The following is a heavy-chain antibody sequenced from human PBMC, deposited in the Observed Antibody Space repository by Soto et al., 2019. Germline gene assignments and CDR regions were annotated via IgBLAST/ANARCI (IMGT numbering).Heavy chain of an antibody. D-gene: IGHD4-17*01. J-gene: IGHJ3*02. CDR3: ARDHTVTTGAFDI. V-gene: IGHV4-30-4*01. Sequence: QVQLQESGPGLLKPSQTLSLTCNVSGDSINNGEYYWSWFRQPPGKGLEWIGYIYYNGVTYYNPSLKIRPTIALSTSKNPFSLQLTSVTAADTAFYYCARDHTVTTGAFDIWGPGTMVTVSS. CDR1: GDSINNGEYY. CDR2: IYYNGVT.